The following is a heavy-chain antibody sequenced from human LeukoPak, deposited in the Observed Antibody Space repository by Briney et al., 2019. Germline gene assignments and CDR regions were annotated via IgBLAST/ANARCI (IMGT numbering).Heavy chain of an antibody. D-gene: IGHD3-22*01. CDR2: ISGSNGNT. J-gene: IGHJ4*02. Sequence: GASVKVSCKAFGYTSNRYGVSWVRQAPGQGLEWIGWISGSNGNTNYAQNFQGRVTMTSDSSTSTVYMELSSLRSEDTAVYYCARGPRLGYDRSGYLGYWGQGTLVSVSS. CDR3: ARGPRLGYDRSGYLGY. V-gene: IGHV1-18*01. CDR1: GYTSNRYG.